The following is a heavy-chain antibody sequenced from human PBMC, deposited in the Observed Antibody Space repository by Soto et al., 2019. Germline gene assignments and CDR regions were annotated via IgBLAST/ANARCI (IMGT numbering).Heavy chain of an antibody. CDR1: GFTFSSYA. V-gene: IGHV3-23*01. D-gene: IGHD6-13*01. J-gene: IGHJ4*02. CDR3: AKSESKQQQLVIYFDY. CDR2: ISGSGGST. Sequence: GGSLRLSCAASGFTFSSYAMSWVRQAPEKGLEWVSAISGSGGSTYYADSVKGRFTISRDNSKNTLYLQMNSLRAEDTAVYYCAKSESKQQQLVIYFDYWGQGTLVTVSS.